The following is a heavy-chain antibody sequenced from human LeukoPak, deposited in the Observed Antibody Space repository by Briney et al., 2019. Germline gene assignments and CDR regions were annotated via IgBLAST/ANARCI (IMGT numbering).Heavy chain of an antibody. V-gene: IGHV3-15*01. J-gene: IGHJ4*02. CDR3: TTDGLSVY. CDR1: GFTFSDYY. CDR2: IKSTTDGGTT. Sequence: GGSLRLSCAASGFTFSDYYMSWIRQAPGKGLEGVGRIKSTTDGGTTDYAAPVKGRFSISRDDSKNTLYLQMNSLKTEDTAVYYCTTDGLSVYWGQGTLGTVS.